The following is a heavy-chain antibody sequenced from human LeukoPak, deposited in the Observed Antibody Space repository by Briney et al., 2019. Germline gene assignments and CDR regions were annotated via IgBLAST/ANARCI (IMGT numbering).Heavy chain of an antibody. CDR1: GGSFSNYY. CDR2: INHSGST. J-gene: IGHJ6*03. V-gene: IGHV4-34*01. CDR3: ARVSRSNYYDSSGYYYYMDV. D-gene: IGHD3-22*01. Sequence: PSETLSLTCAVYGGSFSNYYWSWIRQSPGKGLEWIGEINHSGSTNYNPSLKSRVTISVDTSKQQFSLKLTSVTAADTAVYYCARVSRSNYYDSSGYYYYMDVWGKGTTVTISS.